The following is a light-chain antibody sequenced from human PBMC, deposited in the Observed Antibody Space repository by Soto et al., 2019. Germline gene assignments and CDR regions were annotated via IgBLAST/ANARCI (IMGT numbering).Light chain of an antibody. J-gene: IGLJ1*01. Sequence: QSVLTQPPSVSGAPGQRVTISCTGSSSNIGAGYDVHWYQQLPGRAPRLLIHNNINRPSGVPDRFSGSKSGTSASLAITGLQAEDETDYYCQTYDSSLSGYVFGTGTKVTVL. V-gene: IGLV1-40*01. CDR3: QTYDSSLSGYV. CDR2: NNI. CDR1: SSNIGAGYD.